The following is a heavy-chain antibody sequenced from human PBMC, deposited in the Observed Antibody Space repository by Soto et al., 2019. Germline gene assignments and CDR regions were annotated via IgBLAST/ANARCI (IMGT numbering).Heavy chain of an antibody. CDR3: ARDPLVVTAIPFDP. CDR2: IKQDGSEK. D-gene: IGHD2-21*02. CDR1: GFTFSSYW. V-gene: IGHV3-7*01. J-gene: IGHJ5*02. Sequence: GWSLRLSCAASGFTFSSYWMSWVRQAPGKGLEWVANIKQDGSEKYYVDSVKGRFTISRDNAKNSLYLQMNSLRAEDTAVYYCARDPLVVTAIPFDPWGQGTLVTVSS.